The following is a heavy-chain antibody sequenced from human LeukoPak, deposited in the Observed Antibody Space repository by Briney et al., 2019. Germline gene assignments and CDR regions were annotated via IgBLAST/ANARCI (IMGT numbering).Heavy chain of an antibody. CDR2: ISAYNGNT. Sequence: ASVKVSCKASGYTFTSYGISWVRQAPGQGLEWMGWISAYNGNTNYAQKFQGRVTMTRDTSISTAYMELSRLRSDDTAVYYCARDRDYYDSSGTNWFDPWGQGTLVTVSS. D-gene: IGHD3-22*01. V-gene: IGHV1-18*01. J-gene: IGHJ5*02. CDR1: GYTFTSYG. CDR3: ARDRDYYDSSGTNWFDP.